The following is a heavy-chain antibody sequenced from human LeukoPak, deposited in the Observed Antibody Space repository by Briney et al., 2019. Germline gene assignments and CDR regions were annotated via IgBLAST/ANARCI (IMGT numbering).Heavy chain of an antibody. D-gene: IGHD6-13*01. CDR1: GFTFSNCA. J-gene: IGHJ4*02. Sequence: GRSLRLSCAASGFTFSNCAMHWVRQAPGKGLEWVAVIANDGRDKHYADSVRGRFAISRDNSKSTLFLQMNSLRAEDTAVYYCARDRDIEAAVYYFYYWGQGTLVTVPS. CDR2: IANDGRDK. V-gene: IGHV3-30*09. CDR3: ARDRDIEAAVYYFYY.